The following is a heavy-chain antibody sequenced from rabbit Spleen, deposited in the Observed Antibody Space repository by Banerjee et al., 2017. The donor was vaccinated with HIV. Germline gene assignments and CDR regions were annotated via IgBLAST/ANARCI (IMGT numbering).Heavy chain of an antibody. CDR3: ARDEVDAGYAGFGYATLHYFNL. Sequence: QEQLKETGGGLVQPGGSLTLSCKASGFSLSPHEFNWVRQAPGKGLDLIGCIYAGDGSTDYANWVNGRFTISKTSSTTVTLQMTSLTAADTATYFCARDEVDAGYAGFGYATLHYFNLWGPGTLVTVS. D-gene: IGHD6-1*01. CDR1: GFSLSPHEF. V-gene: IGHV1S45*01. J-gene: IGHJ4*01. CDR2: IYAGDGST.